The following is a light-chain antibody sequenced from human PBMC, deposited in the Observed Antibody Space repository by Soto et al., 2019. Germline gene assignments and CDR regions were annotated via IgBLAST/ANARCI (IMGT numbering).Light chain of an antibody. Sequence: QSVLTQPPSASGTPGQWVTISCSGGSSNIGTNHVYWYQHLPGAAPKLLIYRNNQRPSGVPDRFSGSKSGTSASLAISGLRSDDEADYFCATWDDSLNGFYVFGTGTKVTVL. J-gene: IGLJ1*01. CDR2: RNN. V-gene: IGLV1-47*01. CDR1: SSNIGTNH. CDR3: ATWDDSLNGFYV.